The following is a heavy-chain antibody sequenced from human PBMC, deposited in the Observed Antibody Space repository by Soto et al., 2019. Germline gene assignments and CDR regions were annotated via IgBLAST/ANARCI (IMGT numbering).Heavy chain of an antibody. CDR1: GYTFTSYD. D-gene: IGHD3-9*01. CDR3: ARSNILTGYYAFDI. Sequence: ASVKVSCKASGYTFTSYDINWVRQATGQGLEWMGWMNPNSGNTGYAQKFQGRVTMTRNTSISTAYMELSSLRSEDTAVYYCARSNILTGYYAFDIWGQGTMVTVSS. J-gene: IGHJ3*02. V-gene: IGHV1-8*01. CDR2: MNPNSGNT.